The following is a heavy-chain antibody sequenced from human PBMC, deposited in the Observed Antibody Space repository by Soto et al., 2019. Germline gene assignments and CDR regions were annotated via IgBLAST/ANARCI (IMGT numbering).Heavy chain of an antibody. CDR3: ARIHWAQSSLDY. J-gene: IGHJ4*02. CDR2: VTHSGTA. Sequence: GAGSGGSVHSGPLSPCRDRQPPGKGLEWIGYVTHSGTAYSIPSLNGRLTLSVDSSQTQFSLKLTSVTAADSAFYYCARIHWAQSSLDYWGRGILVTVSS. V-gene: IGHV4-30-2*01. CDR1: GGSVHSGPLS. D-gene: IGHD6-13*01.